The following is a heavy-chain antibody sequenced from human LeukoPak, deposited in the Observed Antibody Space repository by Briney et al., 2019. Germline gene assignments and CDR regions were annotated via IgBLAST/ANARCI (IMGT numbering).Heavy chain of an antibody. CDR3: ARGPIAALTNWFDP. D-gene: IGHD6-6*01. CDR1: GGTFSSYA. J-gene: IGHJ5*02. Sequence: ASVKVSCKASGGTFSSYAISWVRQAPGQGLEWMGGIFPIFGTANYAQKFQGRVTITTDESTSTAYMELSSLRSEDTAVCYCARGPIAALTNWFDPWGQGTLVTVSS. V-gene: IGHV1-69*05. CDR2: IFPIFGTA.